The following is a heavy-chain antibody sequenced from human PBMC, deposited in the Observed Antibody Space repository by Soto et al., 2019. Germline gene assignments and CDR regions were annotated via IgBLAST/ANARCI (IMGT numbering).Heavy chain of an antibody. D-gene: IGHD6-6*01. V-gene: IGHV3-23*01. J-gene: IGHJ2*01. CDR3: AKLNRPKFYWYFDL. Sequence: EVQLLESGGGLVQPGGSLRLSCAASGFTFNIYAMSWVRQAPGKGLEWVSVISDTGGSTYYADSVRGRFTISRDNSKNTIFLLINNLRAEDTAVYYCAKLNRPKFYWYFDLWGRGTLVTVSS. CDR2: ISDTGGST. CDR1: GFTFNIYA.